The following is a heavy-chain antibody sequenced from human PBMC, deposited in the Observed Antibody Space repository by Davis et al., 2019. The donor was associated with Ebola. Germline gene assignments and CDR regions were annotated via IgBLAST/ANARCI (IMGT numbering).Heavy chain of an antibody. CDR3: AITTGYCSSTSCQNNWFDP. Sequence: GESLKISCKGSGYSFTSYWIGWVRQMPGKGLEWMGIIYTGDSDTRYSSSFQGQVTISADKSISTAYLQWSSLKASDTAMYYGAITTGYCSSTSCQNNWFDPWGQGTLVTVSS. D-gene: IGHD2-2*03. V-gene: IGHV5-51*01. CDR1: GYSFTSYW. CDR2: IYTGDSDT. J-gene: IGHJ5*02.